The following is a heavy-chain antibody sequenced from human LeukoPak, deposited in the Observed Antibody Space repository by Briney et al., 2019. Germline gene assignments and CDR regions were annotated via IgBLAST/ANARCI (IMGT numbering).Heavy chain of an antibody. CDR3: AREDSSGWPNAFDI. Sequence: PGGSLRLSCAASGFTFSGFGMTWVRQAPGKGLEWVSSISSGSTYMYYADSLKGRFTISRDDAKNSLYLQMNSLRAEDTALYHCAREDSSGWPNAFDIWGQGTMVTVSS. CDR2: ISSGSTYM. D-gene: IGHD6-19*01. CDR1: GFTFSGFG. J-gene: IGHJ3*02. V-gene: IGHV3-21*04.